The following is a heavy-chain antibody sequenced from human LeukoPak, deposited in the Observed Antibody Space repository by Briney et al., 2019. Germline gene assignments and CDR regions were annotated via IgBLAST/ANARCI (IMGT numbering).Heavy chain of an antibody. CDR2: SNPNSGVT. Sequence: ASVKVSCKASGYTFTGYYIHWVRQAPGQGVEWMGWSNPNSGVTNYAQTFQGRVTMTRDTSISTAYMELRRLRSDDTAVYYCARNRALAGTNVDAFDFWGQGTMVTVSS. D-gene: IGHD6-19*01. CDR3: ARNRALAGTNVDAFDF. V-gene: IGHV1-2*02. CDR1: GYTFTGYY. J-gene: IGHJ3*01.